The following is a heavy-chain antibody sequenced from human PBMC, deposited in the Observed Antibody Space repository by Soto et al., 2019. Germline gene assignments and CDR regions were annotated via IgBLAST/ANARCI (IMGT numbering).Heavy chain of an antibody. CDR3: ARDRHCSGGSCYVGYFDY. D-gene: IGHD2-15*01. V-gene: IGHV3-33*08. CDR2: IWYDGSNK. CDR1: GFTFSSYG. J-gene: IGHJ4*02. Sequence: VQLVESGGGLVQPGGSLRLSCAASGFTFSSYGMHWVRQAPGKGLEWVAVIWYDGSNKYYADSVKGRFTISRDNSKNTLYLQMNSLRAEDTAVYYCARDRHCSGGSCYVGYFDYWGQGTLVTVSS.